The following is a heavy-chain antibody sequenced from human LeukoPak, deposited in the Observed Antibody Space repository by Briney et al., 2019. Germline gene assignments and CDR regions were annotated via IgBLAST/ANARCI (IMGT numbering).Heavy chain of an antibody. CDR3: ARQSLSPLQPDY. J-gene: IGHJ4*02. CDR1: GGSMSSSSYY. D-gene: IGHD2-15*01. CDR2: IYYSGST. Sequence: PSETLSLTCTVSGGSMSSSSYYWGWIRQPPGKGLEWIGSIYYSGSTYYNPSLKSRVTISVDTSKNQFSLKLSSVTAADTAVYYCARQSLSPLQPDYWGQGTLVTVSS. V-gene: IGHV4-39*01.